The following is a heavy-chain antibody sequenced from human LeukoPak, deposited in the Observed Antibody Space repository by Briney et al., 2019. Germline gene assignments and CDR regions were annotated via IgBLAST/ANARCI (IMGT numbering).Heavy chain of an antibody. CDR3: ARFYQLLVDY. J-gene: IGHJ4*02. CDR1: GGSFSGYY. V-gene: IGHV4-34*01. Sequence: SETLSLTCAVYGGSFSGYYRSWIRQPPGKGLEWIGEINHSGSTNYNPSLKSRVTISVDTSKNQFSLKLSSVTAADTAVYYCARFYQLLVDYWGQGALVTVSS. D-gene: IGHD2-2*01. CDR2: INHSGST.